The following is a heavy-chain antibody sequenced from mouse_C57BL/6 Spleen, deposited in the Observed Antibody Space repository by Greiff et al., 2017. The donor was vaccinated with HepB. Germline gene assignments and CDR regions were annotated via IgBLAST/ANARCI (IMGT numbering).Heavy chain of an antibody. V-gene: IGHV1-55*01. CDR1: GYNFTSYW. D-gene: IGHD2-4*01. J-gene: IGHJ3*01. Sequence: VQLQQSGAELVKPGASVKMSCKASGYNFTSYWITWVKQRPGQGLEWIGDISPGSGSTNYNEKFKSKATLTVDTSSSTAYMQLSSLTSEDSAVYYCARSCLICYEYDVTWFAYWGQGTLVTGSA. CDR2: ISPGSGST. CDR3: ARSCLICYEYDVTWFAY.